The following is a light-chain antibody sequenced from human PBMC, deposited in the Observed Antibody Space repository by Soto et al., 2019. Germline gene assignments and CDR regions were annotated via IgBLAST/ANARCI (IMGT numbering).Light chain of an antibody. CDR1: SSDIGAYNY. V-gene: IGLV2-14*03. CDR2: DVS. Sequence: QPASVSGSPGQSITISCTGTSSDIGAYNYVSWYQHHPGRAPELLLYDVSDRPSGVSDRFSGSKSGNTASLTISGLQAEDEADYYCSSYAGSNTHYVFGTGTKVTVL. J-gene: IGLJ1*01. CDR3: SSYAGSNTHYV.